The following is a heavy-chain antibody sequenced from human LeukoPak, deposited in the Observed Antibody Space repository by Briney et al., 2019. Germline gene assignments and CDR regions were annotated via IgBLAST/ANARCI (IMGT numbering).Heavy chain of an antibody. CDR1: GGSVSSGSYY. CDR3: ARDNRYYGSGSYYTGY. Sequence: SETLSLTCTVSGGSVSSGSYYWSWIRQPPGKVLEGIGYIYYSGSTNYTPSLKSRVTISIDTSKTQFSLKLNSVTAADTAVYYCARDNRYYGSGSYYTGYWGQGTLVTVSS. J-gene: IGHJ4*02. CDR2: IYYSGST. D-gene: IGHD3-10*01. V-gene: IGHV4-61*01.